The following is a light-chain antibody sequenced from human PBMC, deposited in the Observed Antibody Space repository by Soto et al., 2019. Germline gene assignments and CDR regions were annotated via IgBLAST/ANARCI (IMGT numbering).Light chain of an antibody. CDR1: SSNIGVNT. Sequence: QSVLTQPPSASGTPGQRVAIFCSGSSSNIGVNTVNWYRQVPGAAPKLLIEGNNQRPSGVPDRVSGSKSGTSASLDISGLQSEDEAVYYCAAWDDRVNGPVFGGGTKLTVL. J-gene: IGLJ2*01. V-gene: IGLV1-44*01. CDR3: AAWDDRVNGPV. CDR2: GNN.